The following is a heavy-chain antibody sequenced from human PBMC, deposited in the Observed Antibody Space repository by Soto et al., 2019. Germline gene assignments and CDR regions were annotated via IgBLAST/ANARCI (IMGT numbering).Heavy chain of an antibody. D-gene: IGHD3-22*01. CDR1: GFTFSSYE. CDR2: ISSSGSTI. J-gene: IGHJ4*02. V-gene: IGHV3-48*03. CDR3: VAKTVGGYYYYFDY. Sequence: LRLSCAATGFTFSSYEMNWVRQAPGKGLEWVSYISSSGSTIYYADSVKGRFTISRDNAKNSLYLQMNSLRAEDTAVYYCVAKTVGGYYYYFDYWGQGTLVTVSS.